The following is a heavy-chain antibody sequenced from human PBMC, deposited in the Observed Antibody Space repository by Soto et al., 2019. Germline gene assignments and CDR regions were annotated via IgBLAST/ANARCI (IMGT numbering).Heavy chain of an antibody. D-gene: IGHD3-22*01. J-gene: IGHJ3*02. CDR3: ARAYDSSGYEALVAFDI. CDR1: GGTFSSYA. CDR2: IIPIFGTA. Sequence: QVQLVQSGAEVKKPGSSVKVSCKASGGTFSSYAISWVRQAPGQGLEWMGGIIPIFGTANYAQKFQGRVTITADESTSTAYMELSSLRSEDTAVDYCARAYDSSGYEALVAFDIWGQGAMVTVSS. V-gene: IGHV1-69*01.